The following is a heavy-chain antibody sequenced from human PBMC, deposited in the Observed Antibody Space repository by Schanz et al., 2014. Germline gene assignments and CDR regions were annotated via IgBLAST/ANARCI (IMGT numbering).Heavy chain of an antibody. Sequence: QVQLVESGGGVVQPGTSLRLSCAASGFTFRGHAMHWVRQAPGQGLEKVAVTSTDGTKTYYAASVRGRFTISRDNSQNMVYVEMNSLRVEDTAVYYCARGKAYTAGTPMNWFDPWGQGTLVTVSS. CDR3: ARGKAYTAGTPMNWFDP. V-gene: IGHV3-30*04. D-gene: IGHD2-21*01. CDR2: TSTDGTKT. CDR1: GFTFRGHA. J-gene: IGHJ5*02.